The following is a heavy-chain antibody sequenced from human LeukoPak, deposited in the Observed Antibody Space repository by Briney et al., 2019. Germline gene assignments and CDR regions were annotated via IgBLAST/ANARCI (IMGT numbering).Heavy chain of an antibody. Sequence: GGSLRLSCAASGFTFSSYSMNWVRQAPGKGLEWVSSISSSSSYIYYADSVKGRFTISRDNAKNSLYLQMNSLRAEDTAVYYCARDGVYGSGSYHTILRNYYYYYMDVWGKGTTVTVSS. CDR3: ARDGVYGSGSYHTILRNYYYYYMDV. CDR2: ISSSSSYI. V-gene: IGHV3-21*01. D-gene: IGHD3-10*01. CDR1: GFTFSSYS. J-gene: IGHJ6*03.